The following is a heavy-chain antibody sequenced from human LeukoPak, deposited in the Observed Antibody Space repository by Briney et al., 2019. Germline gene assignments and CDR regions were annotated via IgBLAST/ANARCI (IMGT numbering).Heavy chain of an antibody. Sequence: GGSLRLSCAASGFTFSDYYMSWIRQAPGKGLEWVSYIGSSGGGIYYADSVKGRFTISRDNAKNSLFLQMDSLRAEDSAVYFCAREELGSWYVYWGQGTLVTVSS. CDR2: IGSSGGGI. CDR3: AREELGSWYVY. V-gene: IGHV3-11*01. D-gene: IGHD6-13*01. CDR1: GFTFSDYY. J-gene: IGHJ4*02.